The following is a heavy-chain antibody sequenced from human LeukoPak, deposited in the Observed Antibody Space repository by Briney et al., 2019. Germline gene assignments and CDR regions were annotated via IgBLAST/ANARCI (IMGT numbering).Heavy chain of an antibody. Sequence: SETLSLTCAVYGGSFSGYYWSWIRQSPGKGLEWLGEIDHSGSTNYNPSLKSRVTISVDTSKNQFSLKLSSVTAADTAVYYCARGNVLMVYAILDYWGQGTLVTVSS. CDR1: GGSFSGYY. D-gene: IGHD2-8*01. J-gene: IGHJ4*02. CDR3: ARGNVLMVYAILDY. CDR2: IDHSGST. V-gene: IGHV4-34*01.